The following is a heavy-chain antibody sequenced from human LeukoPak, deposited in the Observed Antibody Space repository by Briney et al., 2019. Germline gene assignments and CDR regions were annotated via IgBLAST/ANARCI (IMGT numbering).Heavy chain of an antibody. CDR2: ISGGGGST. Sequence: GGSLRLSCAASRFSFSNYAMSWVRQAPGKGLEWVSAISGGGGSTYYADSVKGGFTISRDNSKNTLFLQMSSLRAEDTAVYYCAKDLFTYSSGSRFDYWGQGTLVTVSS. V-gene: IGHV3-23*01. J-gene: IGHJ4*02. D-gene: IGHD6-19*01. CDR1: RFSFSNYA. CDR3: AKDLFTYSSGSRFDY.